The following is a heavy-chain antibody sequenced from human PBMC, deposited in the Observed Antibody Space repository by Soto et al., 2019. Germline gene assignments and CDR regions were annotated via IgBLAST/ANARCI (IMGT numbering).Heavy chain of an antibody. CDR2: IIPILGIA. V-gene: IGHV1-69*02. CDR1: GGTFSSYT. Sequence: ASVKVSCKASGGTFSSYTISWVRQAPGQGLEWMGRIIPILGIANYAQKFQGRVTITADKSTSTAYMELSSLRSEDTAVYYCARGACTGSGCAWFDPWGQGTLVTVSS. CDR3: ARGACTGSGCAWFDP. J-gene: IGHJ5*02. D-gene: IGHD6-19*01.